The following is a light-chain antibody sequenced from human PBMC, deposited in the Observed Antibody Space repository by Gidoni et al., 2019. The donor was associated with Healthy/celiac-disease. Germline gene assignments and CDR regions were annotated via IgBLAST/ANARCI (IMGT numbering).Light chain of an antibody. V-gene: IGKV3-15*01. Sequence: EIVMTQSPATLSVSPGERATLSCRASQSVSSNFAWYQQKPGQAPRLLIYGASTRATGIPARFSGSGSGTEFTLTISSLQSEDFAVYYCQQYNNWHYTFGQGTKLEIK. J-gene: IGKJ2*01. CDR3: QQYNNWHYT. CDR1: QSVSSN. CDR2: GAS.